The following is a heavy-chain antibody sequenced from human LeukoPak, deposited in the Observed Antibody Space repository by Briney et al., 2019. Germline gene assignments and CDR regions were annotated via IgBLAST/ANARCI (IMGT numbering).Heavy chain of an antibody. Sequence: ASVKVSCKASGYTFTGYYMHWVRQAPGQGLEWMGWINPNSGGTNYAQKFQGRVTMTRDTSISTAYMELSRLRSDDTAVYYCARSGYCTNGVCWSGYYYYYMDVWGKGTTVTVSS. D-gene: IGHD2-8*01. CDR2: INPNSGGT. V-gene: IGHV1-2*02. CDR3: ARSGYCTNGVCWSGYYYYYMDV. J-gene: IGHJ6*03. CDR1: GYTFTGYY.